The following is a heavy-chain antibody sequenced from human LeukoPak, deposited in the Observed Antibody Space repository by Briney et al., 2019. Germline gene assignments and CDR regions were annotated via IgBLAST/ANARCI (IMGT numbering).Heavy chain of an antibody. CDR2: IYPGDSDT. Sequence: KYGESLKISWKGSGYSFTSYWIGWVRQMPGKRLEWMGIIYPGDSDTRYSPSFQGQVTISADKSISTAYLQWSSLKASDTAMYYCARSRKISYCSSTSCYGPGDYWGQGTLVTVSS. V-gene: IGHV5-51*01. CDR3: ARSRKISYCSSTSCYGPGDY. D-gene: IGHD2-2*01. J-gene: IGHJ4*02. CDR1: GYSFTSYW.